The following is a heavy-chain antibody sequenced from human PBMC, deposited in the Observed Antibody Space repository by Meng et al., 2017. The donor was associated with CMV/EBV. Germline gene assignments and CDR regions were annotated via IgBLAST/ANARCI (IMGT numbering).Heavy chain of an antibody. CDR2: IYYSGST. Sequence: SETLSLTCIVSGGSISSYYWSWIRQPPGKGLEWIGYIYYSGSTNYNPSLKSRVTISVDTSKNQFSLKLSSATAADTAVYYCARHYSGWSYYFDHWGQGTLVTVSS. CDR1: GGSISSYY. D-gene: IGHD6-19*01. CDR3: ARHYSGWSYYFDH. V-gene: IGHV4-59*01. J-gene: IGHJ4*02.